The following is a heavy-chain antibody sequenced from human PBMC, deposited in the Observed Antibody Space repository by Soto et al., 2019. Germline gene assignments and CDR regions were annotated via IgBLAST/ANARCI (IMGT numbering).Heavy chain of an antibody. Sequence: SETLSLTCTVSGDSIGTGGYYWDWIRQHPGKGPEWIGYIHYSGNTYYNPSLKSRLTISLDTSENQFSLHLSSVTAADTAVYYCATNHDDISGRTPLLFDSWGQGTLVTVSS. J-gene: IGHJ4*02. CDR2: IHYSGNT. CDR1: GDSIGTGGYY. CDR3: ATNHDDISGRTPLLFDS. V-gene: IGHV4-31*03. D-gene: IGHD3-22*01.